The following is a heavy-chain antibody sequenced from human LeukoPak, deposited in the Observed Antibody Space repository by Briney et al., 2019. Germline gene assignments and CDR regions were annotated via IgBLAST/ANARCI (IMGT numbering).Heavy chain of an antibody. Sequence: ASVKVSCKASGYTFTSYYMHWVRQAPGQGLEWMGIINPSGGSTSYAQKFQGRVTMTRDTSTSTVYMELSSLRSEDTAVYYCARGGYYYDSSGYYSRYWGQGTLVTVSS. CDR3: ARGGYYYDSSGYYSRY. CDR2: INPSGGST. V-gene: IGHV1-46*01. J-gene: IGHJ4*02. D-gene: IGHD3-22*01. CDR1: GYTFTSYY.